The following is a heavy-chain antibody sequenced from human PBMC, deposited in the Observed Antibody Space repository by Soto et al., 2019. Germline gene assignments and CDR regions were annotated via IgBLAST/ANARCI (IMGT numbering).Heavy chain of an antibody. CDR1: GGSISSYY. CDR2: IYYSGST. V-gene: IGHV4-59*08. J-gene: IGHJ5*02. Sequence: QVQLQESGPGLVKPSETLSLTCTVSGGSISSYYWSWIRQPPGKGLEWIGYIYYSGSTNYNPSLKRRVTISVDTSKNQCSLKLSSVTAADAAVDYCAVGTQLRYNWFDPWGQGTLVTVSS. CDR3: AVGTQLRYNWFDP. D-gene: IGHD2-2*01.